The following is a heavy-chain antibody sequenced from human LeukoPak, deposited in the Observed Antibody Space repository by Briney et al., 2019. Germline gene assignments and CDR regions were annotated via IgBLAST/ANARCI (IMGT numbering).Heavy chain of an antibody. D-gene: IGHD3-22*01. Sequence: PGGSLRLSCAASGFTFSTYAMSWVRQAPGKGLEWVSAISSSGGSTYYADSAKGRFTISRDNSKNTLYLQMNSLRAEDTAVYYCATRRYDSSGFDHWGQGTLVTASS. CDR3: ATRRYDSSGFDH. CDR1: GFTFSTYA. J-gene: IGHJ4*02. V-gene: IGHV3-23*01. CDR2: ISSSGGST.